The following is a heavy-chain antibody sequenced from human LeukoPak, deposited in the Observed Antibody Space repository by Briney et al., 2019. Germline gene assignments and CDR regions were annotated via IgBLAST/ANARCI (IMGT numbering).Heavy chain of an antibody. CDR3: AKDRYRYPTYPTADV. J-gene: IGHJ6*02. V-gene: IGHV3-30*18. CDR1: GFTFSSYG. D-gene: IGHD4-11*01. CDR2: ISYDGSNK. Sequence: GRSLRLSCAASGFTFSSYGMHWVRQAPGKGLEWVAVISYDGSNKYYADSVKGRFTISRDNSKNTLYLQMNSLRAEDTAVYYCAKDRYRYPTYPTADVWGQGTTVTVSS.